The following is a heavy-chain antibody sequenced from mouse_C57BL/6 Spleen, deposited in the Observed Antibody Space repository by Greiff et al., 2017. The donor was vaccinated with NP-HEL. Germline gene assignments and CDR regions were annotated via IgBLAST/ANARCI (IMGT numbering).Heavy chain of an antibody. CDR3: ARSLYDYDGAWFAY. D-gene: IGHD2-4*01. V-gene: IGHV1-80*01. CDR1: GYAFSSYW. CDR2: IYPGDGDT. J-gene: IGHJ3*01. Sequence: VQLQQSGAELVKPGASVKISCKASGYAFSSYWMNWVKQRPGKGLEWIGQIYPGDGDTNYNGKFKGKATLTADTSSSTAYMQLSSLTSEDSAVYFCARSLYDYDGAWFAYWGQGTLVTVSA.